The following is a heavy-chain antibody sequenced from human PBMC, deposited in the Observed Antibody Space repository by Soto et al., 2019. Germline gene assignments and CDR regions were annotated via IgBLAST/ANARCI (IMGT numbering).Heavy chain of an antibody. CDR2: INHSGST. CDR1: GGSFSGYY. CDR3: ARVHFPYCSGGSCYRSHWFDP. J-gene: IGHJ5*02. D-gene: IGHD2-15*01. Sequence: PSETLSLTCAVYGGSFSGYYWSWIRQPPGKGLEWIGEINHSGSTNYNPSLKSRVTISVDTSKNQFSLKLSSVTAADTAVYYCARVHFPYCSGGSCYRSHWFDPWGQGTLVTVS. V-gene: IGHV4-34*01.